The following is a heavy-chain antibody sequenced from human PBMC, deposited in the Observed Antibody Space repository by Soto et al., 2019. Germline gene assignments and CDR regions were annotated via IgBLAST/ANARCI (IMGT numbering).Heavy chain of an antibody. D-gene: IGHD4-17*01. CDR3: ARTGGDYDMDAFHI. CDR1: GGSISSSHYY. V-gene: IGHV4-39*01. CDR2: IFYSGSS. Sequence: QLQLQESDPGLVKPSETLSLTCTVSGGSISSSHYYWGWIRQPPGKGLEWIGTIFYSGSSYYNPTLKSRVTISVDTSKNQFSLKLNSMTAADTAVYYCARTGGDYDMDAFHIWGQGTMVTVSS. J-gene: IGHJ3*02.